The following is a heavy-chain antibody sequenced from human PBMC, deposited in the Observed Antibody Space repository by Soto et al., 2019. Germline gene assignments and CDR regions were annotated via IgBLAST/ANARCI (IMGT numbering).Heavy chain of an antibody. Sequence: ASMKVSCKASGYTFTSYYMHWVRQAPGQGLEWMGIINPSGGSTSYAQKFQGRVTMTRDTSTSTVYMELSSLRSEDTAVYYCARDCYYDSSGPELFNWFDPWGQGTLVTVSS. J-gene: IGHJ5*02. CDR2: INPSGGST. CDR1: GYTFTSYY. D-gene: IGHD3-22*01. CDR3: ARDCYYDSSGPELFNWFDP. V-gene: IGHV1-46*01.